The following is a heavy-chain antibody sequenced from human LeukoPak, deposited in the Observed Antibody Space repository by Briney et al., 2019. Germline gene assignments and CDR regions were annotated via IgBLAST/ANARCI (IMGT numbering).Heavy chain of an antibody. CDR3: AKDGGSGWYVGSDY. D-gene: IGHD6-19*01. Sequence: GRSLRLSCAASGLTFSNYGMHWVRQAPGKGLEWVAVIWYDGSNKYYADSVKGRFTISRDNSKNTLYLQMNSLRAEDTAVYYCAKDGGSGWYVGSDYWGQGTLVTVSS. CDR2: IWYDGSNK. V-gene: IGHV3-33*06. J-gene: IGHJ4*02. CDR1: GLTFSNYG.